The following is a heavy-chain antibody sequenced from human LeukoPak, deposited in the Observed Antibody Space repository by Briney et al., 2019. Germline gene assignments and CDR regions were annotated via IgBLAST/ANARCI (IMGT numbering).Heavy chain of an antibody. J-gene: IGHJ6*02. CDR3: ARDPRGYGMDV. V-gene: IGHV4-31*03. Sequence: SETLSLTCTVSGXSISSGVYYWSWIRQDPGTGLEWIGYIYYSGIPYYNPSLKSRVTISVDTSRDQFSLSLTSVTAADTAVYYCARDPRGYGMDVWGQGTTVTVSS. CDR1: GXSISSGVYY. CDR2: IYYSGIP.